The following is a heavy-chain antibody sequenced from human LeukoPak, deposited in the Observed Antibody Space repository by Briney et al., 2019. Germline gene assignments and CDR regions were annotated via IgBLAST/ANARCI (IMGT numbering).Heavy chain of an antibody. Sequence: PGGSLRLSCVASGFIFRDYAMSWVRQTPAGGLEWVSSLRGDGETSYTDSVKGRFTLSRDHSRNTVYLQLSNLRVEDTAVYYCAKASWVSSADAVLWGQGTLVTVS. V-gene: IGHV3-23*01. J-gene: IGHJ4*02. D-gene: IGHD3-16*01. CDR3: AKASWVSSADAVL. CDR2: LRGDGET. CDR1: GFIFRDYA.